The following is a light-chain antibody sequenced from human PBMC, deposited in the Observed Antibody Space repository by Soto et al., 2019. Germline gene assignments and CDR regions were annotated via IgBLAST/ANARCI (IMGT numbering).Light chain of an antibody. J-gene: IGKJ1*01. CDR3: HLYGASPPT. CDR2: RAS. Sequence: IVMTQSPATLSVSPGERATLSCRAGQTIYSNVAWYQQRPGQAPRLLIYRASTRATGIPDRFSASGSGTDFTLTISRLEPEDSAVFYCHLYGASPPTFGQGTKVDIK. CDR1: QTIYSN. V-gene: IGKV3-20*01.